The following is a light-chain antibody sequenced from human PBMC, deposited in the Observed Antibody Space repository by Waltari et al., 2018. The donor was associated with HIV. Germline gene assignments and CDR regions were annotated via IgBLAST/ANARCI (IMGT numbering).Light chain of an antibody. CDR3: ATWDASLSGPV. V-gene: IGLV1-44*01. CDR2: ANH. J-gene: IGLJ2*01. CDR1: SSNIGSYT. Sequence: QSELTQPPSASGTPGQRVTIPCSGSSSNIGSYTFTWYQQLPGTAPKLLIYANHQRPSGVPDRFSGSQSDTSASLAIGGLQSEDEADYYCATWDASLSGPVFGGGTKLTVL.